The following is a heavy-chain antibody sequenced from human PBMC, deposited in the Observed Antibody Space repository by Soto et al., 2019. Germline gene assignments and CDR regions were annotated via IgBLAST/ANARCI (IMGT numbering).Heavy chain of an antibody. V-gene: IGHV3-23*01. D-gene: IGHD1-26*01. CDR2: IKGSGETT. CDR1: GFTFSSYA. Sequence: GGSLRLSCAASGFTFSSYAVTWIRQAPGEGLEWVSSIKGSGETTYYADSVKGRFTISRDNSKNTLYLQMNSLRVEDTALYDCAKLWEANMNMNFAHWGQGTLVTVAS. J-gene: IGHJ4*02. CDR3: AKLWEANMNMNFAH.